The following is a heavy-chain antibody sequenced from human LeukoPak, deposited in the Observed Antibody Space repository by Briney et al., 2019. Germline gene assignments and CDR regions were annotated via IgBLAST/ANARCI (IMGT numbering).Heavy chain of an antibody. V-gene: IGHV3-23*01. CDR2: VGGGRANA. D-gene: IGHD3-10*01. CDR1: GFTFSDFA. J-gene: IGHJ3*02. Sequence: GRSLRLSCLASGFTFSDFAMNWVRQAPGKGLEWVSHVGGGRANAYYADSVKGRFTISRDDSKSTLYLHLTSLRADDTAVYFCAKDMVQRNAVSDPFDIWGQGTMVTVSS. CDR3: AKDMVQRNAVSDPFDI.